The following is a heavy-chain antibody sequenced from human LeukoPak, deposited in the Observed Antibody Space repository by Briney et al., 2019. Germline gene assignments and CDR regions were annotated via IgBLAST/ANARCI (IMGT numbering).Heavy chain of an antibody. J-gene: IGHJ3*01. CDR2: LWYDGTNE. D-gene: IGHD3-16*01. CDR3: ARRGTPNAFDL. CDR1: GIAFDKNA. V-gene: IGHV3-33*07. Sequence: GGSLRLSCAAFGIAFDKNAMSWVRQAPGRGLEWVALLWYDGTNENYADSVKGRFTISRDNSKNTMYLQMNNLRAEDTAVYYCARRGTPNAFDLWGQGTMVTVSS.